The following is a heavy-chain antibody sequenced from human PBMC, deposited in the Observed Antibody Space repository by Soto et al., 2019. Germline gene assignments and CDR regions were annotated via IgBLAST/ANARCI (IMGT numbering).Heavy chain of an antibody. V-gene: IGHV3-33*01. CDR3: VRGDNWNDEASDY. D-gene: IGHD1-1*01. CDR1: GFMFSNHG. J-gene: IGHJ4*02. CDR2: IWSDGNNK. Sequence: QVQVVESGGGVVQPGESLRLSCAASGFMFSNHGMHWVRQAPGKGLEWVAVIWSDGNNKYYADSVKGRFTISRDNSKNTVYLQMNSLRAEDTAVYYCVRGDNWNDEASDYWGQGTLVTVSS.